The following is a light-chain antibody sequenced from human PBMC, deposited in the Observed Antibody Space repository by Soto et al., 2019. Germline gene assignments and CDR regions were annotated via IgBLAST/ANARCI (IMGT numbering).Light chain of an antibody. Sequence: QTVVTQESSLTVSPGGTVTLTCGSSTGAVTSGHYPYWFQQKPGQAPRTLIYDTSNKHSWTPARFSGSLLGGKAALTLSGAQPEDEAEYYCLLSYSGANWVFGGGTQLTVL. CDR2: DTS. CDR1: TGAVTSGHY. J-gene: IGLJ3*02. CDR3: LLSYSGANWV. V-gene: IGLV7-46*01.